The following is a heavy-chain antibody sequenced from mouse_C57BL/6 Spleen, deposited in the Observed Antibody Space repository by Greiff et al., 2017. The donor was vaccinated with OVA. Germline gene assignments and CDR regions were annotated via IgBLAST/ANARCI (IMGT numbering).Heavy chain of an antibody. CDR1: GYTFTSYW. V-gene: IGHV1-59*01. J-gene: IGHJ4*01. CDR2: IDPSDSYT. Sequence: QVQLKQSGAELVRPGTSVKLSCKASGYTFTSYWMHWVKQRPGQGLEWIGVIDPSDSYTNYNQKFKGKATLTVDTSSSTAYMQLSSLTSEDSAVYYCARGDYESYAMDYWGQGTSVTVSP. D-gene: IGHD2-4*01. CDR3: ARGDYESYAMDY.